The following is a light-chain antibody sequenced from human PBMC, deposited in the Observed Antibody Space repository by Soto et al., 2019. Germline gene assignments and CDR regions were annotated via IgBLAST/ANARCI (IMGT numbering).Light chain of an antibody. CDR3: QQSYITPYT. Sequence: DIQMTQSPSSLSASVGDRVTITCRAGQSTSIYVNWYQQKPGKAPKLLIYTASSLQSGVPSRFSGSRSGTEFTLTISSLQPEDFADYYCQQSYITPYTFGQGTKLEIK. V-gene: IGKV1-39*01. CDR1: QSTSIY. J-gene: IGKJ2*01. CDR2: TAS.